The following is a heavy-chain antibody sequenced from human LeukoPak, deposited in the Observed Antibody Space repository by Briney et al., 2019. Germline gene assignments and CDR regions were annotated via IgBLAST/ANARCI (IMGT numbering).Heavy chain of an antibody. CDR1: GFTFDDYG. J-gene: IGHJ4*02. Sequence: GGSLRLSCAASGFTFDDYGMSWVRQAPGKGLEWVSGINWNGGSTGYADSVKGRFTISRDNAKNSLYLQMNSLRAEDTAVYYCAREVPAAIGTYYFDYWGQGTLVTVSS. CDR2: INWNGGST. V-gene: IGHV3-20*04. CDR3: AREVPAAIGTYYFDY. D-gene: IGHD2-2*01.